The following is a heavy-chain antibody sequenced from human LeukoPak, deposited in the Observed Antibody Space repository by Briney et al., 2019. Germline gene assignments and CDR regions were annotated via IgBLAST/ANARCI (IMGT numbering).Heavy chain of an antibody. CDR3: TRHLGCRSASCLDDGFDI. V-gene: IGHV4-39*01. J-gene: IGHJ3*02. CDR1: GYSISSSGYY. Sequence: SSETLSLTCTVSGYSISSSGYYWGWIRQPPGKRLEWIGSIYDSGRTSYNPSLKSRVTMSVDTSKNQFSLKLSSVTAADTAVYYCTRHLGCRSASCLDDGFDIWGQGTMVTVSS. CDR2: IYDSGRT. D-gene: IGHD2-2*01.